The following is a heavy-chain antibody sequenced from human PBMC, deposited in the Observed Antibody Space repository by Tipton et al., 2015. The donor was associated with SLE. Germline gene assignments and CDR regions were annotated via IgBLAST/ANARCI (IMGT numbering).Heavy chain of an antibody. CDR1: GGSFSGYY. J-gene: IGHJ3*01. Sequence: TLSLTCAVYGGSFSGYYWSWIRQPPGKGLEWIGRIYTSGSTNYNPSLKSRVTISGDTSKNQFSLNQRSVTAADTAVHYCARGSGGTSGGWGQGTMVTVSS. D-gene: IGHD3-10*01. V-gene: IGHV4-59*10. CDR3: ARGSGGTSGG. CDR2: IYTSGST.